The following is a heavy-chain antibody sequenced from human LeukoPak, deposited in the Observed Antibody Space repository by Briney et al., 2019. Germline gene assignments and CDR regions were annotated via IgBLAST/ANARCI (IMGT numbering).Heavy chain of an antibody. CDR2: NIPIFGTA. V-gene: IGHV1-69*05. D-gene: IGHD4-11*01. CDR3: ARDTWDVGLHEIVAFDI. J-gene: IGHJ3*02. Sequence: SSVKVSCKASVGTFRSYAISWVRQAPGQGREWMGGNIPIFGTANYAQKFQGRVTITTDESNSTAYMELSSLRSEDTAVYYCARDTWDVGLHEIVAFDIWGQGTMVTVSS. CDR1: VGTFRSYA.